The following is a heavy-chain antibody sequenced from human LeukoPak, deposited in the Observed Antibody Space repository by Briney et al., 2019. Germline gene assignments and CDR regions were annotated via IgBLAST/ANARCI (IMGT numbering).Heavy chain of an antibody. V-gene: IGHV1-69*13. J-gene: IGHJ3*02. CDR1: GGTFSSYA. Sequence: SVKVSRKASGGTFSSYAISWVRQAPGQGLEWMGGIIPIFGTANYAQKFQGRVTITADESTSTAYMELSSLRSEDTAVYYCARPRYDYIWGSSTYAFDIWGQGTMVTVSS. CDR3: ARPRYDYIWGSSTYAFDI. D-gene: IGHD3-16*01. CDR2: IIPIFGTA.